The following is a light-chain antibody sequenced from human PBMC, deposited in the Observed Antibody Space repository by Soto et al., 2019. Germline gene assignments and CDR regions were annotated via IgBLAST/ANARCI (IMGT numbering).Light chain of an antibody. CDR3: QHYNSYSEA. CDR1: QSVSTN. J-gene: IGKJ1*01. Sequence: EIVMTQFPATLSVSPGERATLSCRASQSVSTNLAWYQQKPGQAPRLLMYGASTRATGMPASFSGSGSGTEFILTISSLQPDDFATYYCQHYNSYSEAFGQGTKVELK. CDR2: GAS. V-gene: IGKV3-15*01.